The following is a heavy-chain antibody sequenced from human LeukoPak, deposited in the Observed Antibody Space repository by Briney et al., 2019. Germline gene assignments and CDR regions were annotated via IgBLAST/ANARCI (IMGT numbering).Heavy chain of an antibody. CDR3: AREGYCSSTSCYPDY. V-gene: IGHV1-2*02. CDR1: GYTFTGYY. D-gene: IGHD2-2*01. CDR2: INPNSGGT. J-gene: IGHJ4*02. Sequence: ASVKVSCKASGYTFTGYYMHWVRLAPGQGLEWMGWINPNSGGTNYAQKFQGRVTMTRDTSISTAYMELSRLRSDDTAVYYCAREGYCSSTSCYPDYWGQGTLVTVSS.